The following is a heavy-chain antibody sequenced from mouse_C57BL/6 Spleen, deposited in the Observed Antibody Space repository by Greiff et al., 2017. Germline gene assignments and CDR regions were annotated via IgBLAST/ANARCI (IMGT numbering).Heavy chain of an antibody. CDR1: GFTFSSYG. J-gene: IGHJ2*01. V-gene: IGHV5-6*01. Sequence: VQLVESGGDLVKPGGSLKLSCAASGFTFSSYGMSWVRQTPDKRLEWVATISSGGSYTYYPDSVKGRFTISRDNAKNTLYLQMSSLKSEDTAMYYCARHGSVYYFDYWGQGTTLTVSS. CDR3: ARHGSVYYFDY. CDR2: ISSGGSYT.